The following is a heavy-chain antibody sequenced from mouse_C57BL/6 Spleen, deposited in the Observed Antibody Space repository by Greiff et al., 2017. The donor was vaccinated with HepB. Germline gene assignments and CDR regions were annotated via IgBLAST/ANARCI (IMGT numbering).Heavy chain of an antibody. CDR3: ARGPPRFAY. V-gene: IGHV5-17*01. CDR1: GFTFSDYG. Sequence: EVKLMESGGGLVKPGGSLKLSCAASGFTFSDYGMHWVRQAPEKGLEWVAYISSGSSTIYYADTVKGRFTISRDNAKNTLFLQMTSLRSEDTAMYYCARGPPRFAYWGQGTLVTVSA. CDR2: ISSGSSTI. J-gene: IGHJ3*01.